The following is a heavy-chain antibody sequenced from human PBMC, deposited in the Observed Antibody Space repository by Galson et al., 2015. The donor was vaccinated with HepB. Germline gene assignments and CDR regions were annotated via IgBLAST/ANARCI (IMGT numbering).Heavy chain of an antibody. J-gene: IGHJ6*02. D-gene: IGHD4-17*01. V-gene: IGHV3-74*01. CDR3: ARDYGDYLPGGYYYYGMDV. Sequence: SLRLSCAASGFTFSSYWMHWVRQAPGKGLVWVSRINSDGSSTSYADSVKGRFTISRDNAKNTLYLQMNSLRAEDTAVYYCARDYGDYLPGGYYYYGMDVWGQGTTVTVSS. CDR2: INSDGSST. CDR1: GFTFSSYW.